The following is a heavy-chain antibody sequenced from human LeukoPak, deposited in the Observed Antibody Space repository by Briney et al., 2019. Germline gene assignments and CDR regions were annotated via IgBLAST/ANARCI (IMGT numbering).Heavy chain of an antibody. Sequence: PSETLSLTCTVSGGSINSYYWNWIRQPPGKGLEWIGSIYYSGSTYYNPSLKSRVTLSLDTSKNQFSLKLSSVTAADTAVYYCARDRWNDAYNGMDVWGQGTTVTVSS. D-gene: IGHD1-1*01. CDR2: IYYSGST. CDR1: GGSINSYY. V-gene: IGHV4-59*12. CDR3: ARDRWNDAYNGMDV. J-gene: IGHJ6*02.